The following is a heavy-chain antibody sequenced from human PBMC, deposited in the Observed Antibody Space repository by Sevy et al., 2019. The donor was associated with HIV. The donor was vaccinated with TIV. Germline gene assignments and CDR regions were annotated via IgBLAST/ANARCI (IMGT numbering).Heavy chain of an antibody. V-gene: IGHV3-7*01. CDR2: IKQDGSEK. CDR1: RFTFSSYW. CDR3: ARDLRGGLRSY. J-gene: IGHJ4*02. Sequence: GGSLRLSCAASRFTFSSYWMSWVRQAPGKGLEWVANIKQDGSEKYYVNSVKGRFTISRDNAKNSLYLQMNSLRAEDTAVYYCARDLRGGLRSYWGQGTLVTVSS. D-gene: IGHD5-12*01.